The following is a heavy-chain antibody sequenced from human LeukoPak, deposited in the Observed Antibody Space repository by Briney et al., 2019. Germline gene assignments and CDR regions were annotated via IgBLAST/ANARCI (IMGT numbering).Heavy chain of an antibody. CDR2: IIPILGIA. V-gene: IGHV1-69*04. J-gene: IGHJ4*02. CDR1: GGTFSSYT. D-gene: IGHD3-10*01. CDR3: ARDPFYYGSGSPFDY. Sequence: SVKVSCKASGGTFSSYTISWVRQAPGQGLEWMGRIIPILGIANCAQKFQGRVTITADKSTSTAYMELSSLRSEDTAVYYCARDPFYYGSGSPFDYWGQGTLVTVSS.